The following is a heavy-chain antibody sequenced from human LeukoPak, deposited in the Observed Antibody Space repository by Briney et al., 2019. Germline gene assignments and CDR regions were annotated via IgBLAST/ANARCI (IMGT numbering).Heavy chain of an antibody. CDR1: GFTFSSYA. V-gene: IGHV3-30-3*01. CDR3: ASPGVPAADYYGMVV. J-gene: IGHJ6*02. CDR2: ISYDGSNK. Sequence: GRSLRLSCAASGFTFSSYAMHWVRQAPGKGLEWVAVISYDGSNKYYADSVKGRFTISRDNSKNTLYLQMNSLRAEDTAVYYCASPGVPAADYYGMVVWGQGTTVTVSS. D-gene: IGHD2-2*01.